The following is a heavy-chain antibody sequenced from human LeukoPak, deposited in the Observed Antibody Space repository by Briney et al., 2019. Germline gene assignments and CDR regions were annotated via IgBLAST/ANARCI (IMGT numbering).Heavy chain of an antibody. CDR3: ARLPRVDIAMN. V-gene: IGHV4-38-2*02. CDR2: IYHSGST. D-gene: IGHD5-18*01. Sequence: SETLSLTCTVSGYSISSGYYWGWIRQPPGKGLEWIGSIYHSGSTYYNPSLKSRVTISVDTSKNQFSLKLSSVTAADTAVYYCARLPRVDIAMNWGQGTLVTVSS. CDR1: GYSISSGYY. J-gene: IGHJ4*02.